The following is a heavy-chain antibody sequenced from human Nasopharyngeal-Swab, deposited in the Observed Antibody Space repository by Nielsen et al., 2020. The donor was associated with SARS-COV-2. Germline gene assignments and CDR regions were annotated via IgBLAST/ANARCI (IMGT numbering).Heavy chain of an antibody. CDR2: IIPIFGTA. J-gene: IGHJ4*02. CDR3: ASRHASVRAVAGATDY. V-gene: IGHV1-69*13. D-gene: IGHD6-19*01. Sequence: SAQVFCNASCGTFSSYSISWVLQAPGQGLEWMVGIIPIFGTANYSQKFQGRVTITADESTSTAYMELSSLRSEDTAVYYCASRHASVRAVAGATDYWGQGTLVTVSS. CDR1: CGTFSSYS.